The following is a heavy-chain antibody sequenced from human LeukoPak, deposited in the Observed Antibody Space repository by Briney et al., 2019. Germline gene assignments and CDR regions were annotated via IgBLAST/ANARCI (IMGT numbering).Heavy chain of an antibody. Sequence: GSLRLSCAASGFTFSDFYMNWIRQAPGKGLEWVSHIGSGGSNIYYAESVKGRFTISRDNSKNTLYLQMNSLRAEDTAVYYCAKDFLYSGSPLWGQGTLVTVSS. J-gene: IGHJ4*02. CDR3: AKDFLYSGSPL. D-gene: IGHD1-26*01. CDR1: GFTFSDFY. V-gene: IGHV3-11*01. CDR2: IGSGGSNI.